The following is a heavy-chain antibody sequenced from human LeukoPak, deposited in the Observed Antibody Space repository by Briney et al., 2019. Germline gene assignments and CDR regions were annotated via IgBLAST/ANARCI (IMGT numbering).Heavy chain of an antibody. V-gene: IGHV3-74*01. D-gene: IGHD3-3*01. Sequence: GGSLRLSCAASGFTFSSYWMHWVRQAPGKGLVWVSRINSDGSSTSYADSVKGRFTISRDNAKNTLYLQMNSLRAEDTAVYYCARRAHYDFWSGRYYYYYYMDVWGKGTTVTVSS. CDR1: GFTFSSYW. J-gene: IGHJ6*03. CDR2: INSDGSST. CDR3: ARRAHYDFWSGRYYYYYYMDV.